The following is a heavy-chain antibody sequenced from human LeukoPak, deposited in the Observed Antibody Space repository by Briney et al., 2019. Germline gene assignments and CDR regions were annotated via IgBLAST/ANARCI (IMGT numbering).Heavy chain of an antibody. CDR2: ISTYNGNT. CDR1: GYTFTTYD. D-gene: IGHD5-18*01. Sequence: EASVKVSCKSAGYTFTTYDISWVRRAPGQGLEWMGWISTYNGNTNYAQKLQGRVTMTTDTSTSTAYMELRSLRSDDTAMYYCARDRMDTGTYFDYWGQGTLVTVSS. CDR3: ARDRMDTGTYFDY. J-gene: IGHJ4*02. V-gene: IGHV1-18*01.